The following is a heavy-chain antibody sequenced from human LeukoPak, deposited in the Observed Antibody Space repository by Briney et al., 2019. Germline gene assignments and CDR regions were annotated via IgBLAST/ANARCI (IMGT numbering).Heavy chain of an antibody. CDR2: INPSGGST. CDR1: GYTFTSYY. J-gene: IGHJ5*02. Sequence: ASVKVSCKASGYTFTSYYMHWVRQAPGQGLEWMGIINPSGGSTSYAQKFQGRVTMTRDTSTSTDYMELSSLRSEDTAVYYCATDDILTGYSWGQGTLVTVSS. CDR3: ATDDILTGYS. D-gene: IGHD3-9*01. V-gene: IGHV1-46*01.